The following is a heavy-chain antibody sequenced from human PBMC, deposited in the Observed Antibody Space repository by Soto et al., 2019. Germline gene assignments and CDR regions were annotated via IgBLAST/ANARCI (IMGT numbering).Heavy chain of an antibody. CDR3: ALGYCISTSCYNRRIAFYI. D-gene: IGHD2-2*02. J-gene: IGHJ3*02. V-gene: IGHV1-69*13. CDR1: GGTFSSYA. CDR2: IIPIFGTA. Sequence: SVKVSCKASGGTFSSYAISWVRQAPVQGLEWMGGIIPIFGTANYAQKFQGRVTITADESTSTAYMELSSLRSEDTAVYYCALGYCISTSCYNRRIAFYIRGQGTMVTVSS.